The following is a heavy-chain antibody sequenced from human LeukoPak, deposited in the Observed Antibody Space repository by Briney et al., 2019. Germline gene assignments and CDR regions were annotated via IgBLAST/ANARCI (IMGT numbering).Heavy chain of an antibody. CDR3: ARDLPLYSSSSETVDAFDI. J-gene: IGHJ3*02. D-gene: IGHD6-6*01. Sequence: GGSLRLSCAASGFTFSDSYMSWIRQAPGKGLEWVSYISSSGSPIYCADSVKGRFTISRDNAKNSLYLQMNSLRAEDTAVYYCARDLPLYSSSSETVDAFDIWGQGTMVTVSS. CDR1: GFTFSDSY. CDR2: ISSSGSPI. V-gene: IGHV3-11*04.